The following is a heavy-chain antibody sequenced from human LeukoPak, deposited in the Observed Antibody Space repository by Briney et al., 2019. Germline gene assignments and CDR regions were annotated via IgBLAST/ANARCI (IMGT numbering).Heavy chain of an antibody. CDR2: INHSGST. D-gene: IGHD3-22*01. J-gene: IGHJ4*02. CDR1: GGSFSGYY. Sequence: SETLSLTCAVYGGSFSGYYWSWIRQPPGKGLEWIGEINHSGSTNYNPSLKSRVTISVDTSKNQFSLKLSSVTAADTAVYYCAREYGDDSSGYSHFDYWGQGTLVTVS. V-gene: IGHV4-34*01. CDR3: AREYGDDSSGYSHFDY.